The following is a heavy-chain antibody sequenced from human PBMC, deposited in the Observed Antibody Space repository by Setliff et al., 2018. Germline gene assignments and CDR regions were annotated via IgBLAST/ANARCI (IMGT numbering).Heavy chain of an antibody. V-gene: IGHV4-61*02. D-gene: IGHD2-21*01. Sequence: SLTCTVSGASLRRGSNYWGWFRQPAGKGLEWIGRIYTDGTTNYSPSLKSRVTISADTSQNHFSLRMSSVSAADTAVYFCAKEHVVISFVNNIHHHYGMDVWGQGTTVTVSS. J-gene: IGHJ6*02. CDR3: AKEHVVISFVNNIHHHYGMDV. CDR1: GASLRRGSNY. CDR2: IYTDGTT.